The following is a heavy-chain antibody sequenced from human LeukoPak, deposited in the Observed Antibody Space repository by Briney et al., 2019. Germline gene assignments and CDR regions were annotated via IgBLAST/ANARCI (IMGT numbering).Heavy chain of an antibody. J-gene: IGHJ4*02. Sequence: KFQGRVTITRDTSASTAYMELSSLRSEDTAVYYCARDEGYDSSGYLFDYWGQGTLVTVPS. V-gene: IGHV1-3*01. CDR3: ARDEGYDSSGYLFDY. D-gene: IGHD3-22*01.